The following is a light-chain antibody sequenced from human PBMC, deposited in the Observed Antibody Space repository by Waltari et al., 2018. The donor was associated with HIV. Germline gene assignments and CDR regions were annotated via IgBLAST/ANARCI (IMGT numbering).Light chain of an antibody. CDR3: QQYYSVPLT. V-gene: IGKV4-1*01. Sequence: IVMTQSPDSLAVSLGERATIDCKSSRRVLYNSNNKNYLAWYQHKPGQSPNLLIYCASTRESGVPYRFSGSGSGTDFTLTISSLQAEDVSVYYCQQYYSVPLTFGGGTKVEIK. J-gene: IGKJ4*01. CDR2: CAS. CDR1: RRVLYNSNNKNY.